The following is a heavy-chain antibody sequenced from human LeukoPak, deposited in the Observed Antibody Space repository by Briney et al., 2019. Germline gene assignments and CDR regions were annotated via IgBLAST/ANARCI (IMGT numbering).Heavy chain of an antibody. CDR2: ISHDGNKK. D-gene: IGHD3-10*01. Sequence: GRSLRLSCAASGLTFSTYAMHWVRQAPGKGLEWVAVISHDGNKKYYADSVKGRFTISRDNSKNTLYLQMNSLRAEDTAVYYCAKWFLLDYWGQGTLVTVSS. CDR1: GLTFSTYA. V-gene: IGHV3-30-3*02. J-gene: IGHJ4*02. CDR3: AKWFLLDY.